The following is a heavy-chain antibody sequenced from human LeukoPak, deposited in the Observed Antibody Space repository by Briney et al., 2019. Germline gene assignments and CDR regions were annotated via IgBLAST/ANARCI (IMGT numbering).Heavy chain of an antibody. CDR2: IYYSGST. Sequence: SETLSLTCTVSGGSISSYYWSWIRQPPGKGLEWIGYIYYSGSTNYNPSLKSRVTISVDTSKNQFSLKLSSVTAADTAVYYCARGPSRFLEWLYVGPSRDYYYGMDVWGQGTTVTVSS. CDR1: GGSISSYY. D-gene: IGHD3-3*01. J-gene: IGHJ6*02. V-gene: IGHV4-59*01. CDR3: ARGPSRFLEWLYVGPSRDYYYGMDV.